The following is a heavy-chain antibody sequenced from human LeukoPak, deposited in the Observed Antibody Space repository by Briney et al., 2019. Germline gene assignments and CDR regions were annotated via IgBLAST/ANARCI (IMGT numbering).Heavy chain of an antibody. D-gene: IGHD1-26*01. Sequence: PGGSLRLSCAAFGFTFSSYAMHWVRQAPGKGLEWVAATSSSDSGKYHADSVRGRFTISRDNSKNTVYLQMNSLRAEDTALYYCARGTPHYSGSYYFDYWGQGTLVTVSS. J-gene: IGHJ4*02. CDR1: GFTFSSYA. V-gene: IGHV3-23*01. CDR3: ARGTPHYSGSYYFDY. CDR2: TSSSDSGK.